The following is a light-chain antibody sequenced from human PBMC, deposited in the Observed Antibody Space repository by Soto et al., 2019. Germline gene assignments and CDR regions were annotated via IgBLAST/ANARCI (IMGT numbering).Light chain of an antibody. Sequence: ENVLKQSPGTLSLSPGERATLSFRASQSVSSSYLAWYQQKPGQAPRLLIYGASTRATGVPARFSGSGSGTDFTLTISRLQPEDFAVYYCQQYGSSPEPFGQGTKVDIK. CDR1: QSVSSSY. V-gene: IGKV3-20*01. CDR2: GAS. J-gene: IGKJ1*01. CDR3: QQYGSSPEP.